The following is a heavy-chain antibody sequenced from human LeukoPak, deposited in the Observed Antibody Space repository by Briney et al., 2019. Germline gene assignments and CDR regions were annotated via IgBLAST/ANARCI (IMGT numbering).Heavy chain of an antibody. D-gene: IGHD2-2*02. J-gene: IGHJ5*02. Sequence: AVKVSCKASGGTFSSYAIRWVRQAPGQGVEWMGGIIPIFGTANYAPKFQGRVTITTHESTSTAYLELSSLTSEDTAVYSCARCSTSCYTRAWFDPWGQGTLVTVSS. CDR3: ARCSTSCYTRAWFDP. V-gene: IGHV1-69*05. CDR1: GGTFSSYA. CDR2: IIPIFGTA.